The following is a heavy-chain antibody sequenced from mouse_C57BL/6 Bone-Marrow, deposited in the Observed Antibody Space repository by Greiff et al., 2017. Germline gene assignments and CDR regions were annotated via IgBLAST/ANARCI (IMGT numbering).Heavy chain of an antibody. Sequence: EVKLMESGEGLVKPGGSLKLSCAASGFTFSSYAMSWVRQTPEKRLEWVAYISSGGDYIYYADTVKGRFTISRDNARNTLYLQMSRLKSEDTAMYYCTRFYSDYDYWYFDVWGTGTTVTVSS. CDR1: GFTFSSYA. CDR3: TRFYSDYDYWYFDV. V-gene: IGHV5-9-1*02. D-gene: IGHD2-4*01. J-gene: IGHJ1*03. CDR2: ISSGGDYI.